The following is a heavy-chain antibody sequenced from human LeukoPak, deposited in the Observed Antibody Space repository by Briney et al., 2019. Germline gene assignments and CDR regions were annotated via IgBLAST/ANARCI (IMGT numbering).Heavy chain of an antibody. Sequence: GGSLRLSCAASGFDLSTYEMNWVRQAPGKGLEWIADITISGHTKNYADSVKGRFTISRDNARTSLYLQMNSLRVEETGVYYCAKGDPHAVVWGQGTLVTVSS. J-gene: IGHJ4*02. V-gene: IGHV3-48*03. CDR3: AKGDPHAVV. CDR2: ITISGHTK. CDR1: GFDLSTYE. D-gene: IGHD3-16*01.